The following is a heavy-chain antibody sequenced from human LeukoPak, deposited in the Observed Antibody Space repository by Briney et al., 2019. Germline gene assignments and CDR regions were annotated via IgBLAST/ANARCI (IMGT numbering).Heavy chain of an antibody. CDR2: IYPGDSDT. D-gene: IGHD3-10*01. Sequence: GESLEISCKGSGYSFTSYWIGWVRQMPGKGLEWMGIIYPGDSDTRYSPSFQGQVTISADKSISTAYLQWSSLKASDTAMYYCARSVNGEDRADGFDPWGQGTLVTVSS. V-gene: IGHV5-51*01. J-gene: IGHJ5*02. CDR3: ARSVNGEDRADGFDP. CDR1: GYSFTSYW.